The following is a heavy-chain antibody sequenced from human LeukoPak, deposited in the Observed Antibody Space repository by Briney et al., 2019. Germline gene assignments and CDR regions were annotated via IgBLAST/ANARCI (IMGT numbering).Heavy chain of an antibody. D-gene: IGHD2-2*02. CDR1: GYTFTGYY. CDR2: INPYSGST. Sequence: GASVKVSCKTSGYTFTGYYIHWVRQAPGHGLEWMGWINPYSGSTDYAQRLQGRVTMTRDTSISTAYMDLSRLTYDDTAVYYCARERGYCGSSTCYTSDAFDIWGQGTMVTVSS. J-gene: IGHJ3*02. CDR3: ARERGYCGSSTCYTSDAFDI. V-gene: IGHV1-2*02.